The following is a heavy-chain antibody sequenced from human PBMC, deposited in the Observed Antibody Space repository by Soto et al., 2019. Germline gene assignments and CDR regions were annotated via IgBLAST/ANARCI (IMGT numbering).Heavy chain of an antibody. CDR2: ISDPGTST. V-gene: IGHV3-23*01. CDR1: GFTFGNYA. CDR3: AKSLVTPSDAFDL. D-gene: IGHD2-21*02. J-gene: IGHJ3*01. Sequence: EGSLRLSCAASGFTFGNYAMNWVRQAPGKGLEWISSISDPGTSTYYANSVKGRFSMSRDNSKNTLFLQMNRLRADDTAVYFCAKSLVTPSDAFDLWGRGTLVTVSS.